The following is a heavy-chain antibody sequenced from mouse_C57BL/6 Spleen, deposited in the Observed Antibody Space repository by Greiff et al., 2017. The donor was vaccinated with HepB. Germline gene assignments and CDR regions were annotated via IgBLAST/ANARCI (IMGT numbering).Heavy chain of an antibody. Sequence: EVKLMESGGGLVQPGGSMKLSCAASGFTFSDAWMDWVRQSPEKGLEWVAEIRNKANNHATYYAESVKGRFTISRDDSKSSVYLQMNSLRAEDTGIYYCTRGSNYPRYFDVWGTGTTVTVSS. CDR1: GFTFSDAW. CDR2: IRNKANNHAT. J-gene: IGHJ1*03. V-gene: IGHV6-6*01. D-gene: IGHD2-5*01. CDR3: TRGSNYPRYFDV.